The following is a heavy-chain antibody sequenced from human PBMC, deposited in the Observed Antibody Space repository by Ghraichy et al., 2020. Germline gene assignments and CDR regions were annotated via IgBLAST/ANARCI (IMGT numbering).Heavy chain of an antibody. CDR1: GFTFSSYA. Sequence: GGSLRLSCAASGFTFSSYAMHWVRQAPGKGLEWVAVISYDGSNKYYVDSVKGRFTISRDNSKNTLYLQMNSLRAEDTAVYYCARDLIFVGATDYYYYYGMDVWGQGTTVTVSS. CDR2: ISYDGSNK. V-gene: IGHV3-30*04. D-gene: IGHD1-26*01. CDR3: ARDLIFVGATDYYYYYGMDV. J-gene: IGHJ6*02.